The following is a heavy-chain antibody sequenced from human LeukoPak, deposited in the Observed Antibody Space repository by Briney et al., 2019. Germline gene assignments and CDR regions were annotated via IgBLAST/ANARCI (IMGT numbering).Heavy chain of an antibody. J-gene: IGHJ4*02. V-gene: IGHV3-48*03. Sequence: HPGGSLTLSCTASGFTFSSYEMNWVRHAPGKGQEGVSYVRGTGNSIYYADSVKGRFIISRDNAKNSLYRQMNGLRAEDTAVYLCARVGVPGYHYFHLWGEGTLVTVSS. CDR3: ARVGVPGYHYFHL. CDR1: GFTFSSYE. D-gene: IGHD2-2*01. CDR2: VRGTGNSI.